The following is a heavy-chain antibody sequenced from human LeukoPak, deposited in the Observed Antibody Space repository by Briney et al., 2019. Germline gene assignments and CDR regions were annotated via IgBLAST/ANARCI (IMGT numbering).Heavy chain of an antibody. CDR2: IKQDGSEK. CDR3: QAEASTVAGTVY. D-gene: IGHD6-19*01. J-gene: IGHJ4*02. Sequence: PGGSLRLSCAASGFTFSTYWMSWIRQAPGKGLEWVANIKQDGSEKYYVDSVKGRFTISRDNAKNSLYLQMNSLRAEDTAVYYCQAEASTVAGTVYWGQGTLVTVSS. V-gene: IGHV3-7*03. CDR1: GFTFSTYW.